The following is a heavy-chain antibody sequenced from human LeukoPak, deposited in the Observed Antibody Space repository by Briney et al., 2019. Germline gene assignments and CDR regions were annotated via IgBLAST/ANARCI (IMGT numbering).Heavy chain of an antibody. Sequence: SETLSLTCAVYGRSFSGYYWSWIRQPPGKGLEWIGEINHSGSTNYNPSLKSRVTISVDTSKNQFSLKLSSVTAADTAVYYCARGLGADPPFDYWGQGTLVTVSS. CDR3: ARGLGADPPFDY. V-gene: IGHV4-34*01. D-gene: IGHD4/OR15-4a*01. CDR2: INHSGST. J-gene: IGHJ4*02. CDR1: GRSFSGYY.